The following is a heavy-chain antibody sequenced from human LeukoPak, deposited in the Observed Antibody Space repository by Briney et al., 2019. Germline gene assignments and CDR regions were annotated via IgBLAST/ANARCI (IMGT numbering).Heavy chain of an antibody. J-gene: IGHJ5*02. CDR1: GFSLTTSDEG. CDR2: IYWDNDE. D-gene: IGHD2/OR15-2a*01. V-gene: IGHV2-5*02. CDR3: AYRRYSNFSRDNWFGP. Sequence: SGPTLVKPTETLTLTCTFSGFSLTTSDEGVGWIRQPPGKALEWLALIYWDNDERYSPSLKSRLTITKDTSKKQVVLTVTNMDPVDTATYYCAYRRYSNFSRDNWFGPWGQGILVTVSS.